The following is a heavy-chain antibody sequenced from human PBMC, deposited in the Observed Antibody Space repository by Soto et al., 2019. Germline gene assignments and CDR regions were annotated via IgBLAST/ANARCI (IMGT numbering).Heavy chain of an antibody. J-gene: IGHJ6*02. CDR3: ARHGAAVTYYYGMDV. V-gene: IGHV5-51*01. CDR2: IYPGDSDT. Sequence: HGESLKISCKGSGYSFTSYWIGWVRQMPGKGLERMGIIYPGDSDTRYSPSFQGQVTISADKSISTAYLQWSSLKASDTAMYYCARHGAAVTYYYGMDVWGQGTTVTVAS. CDR1: GYSFTSYW. D-gene: IGHD6-13*01.